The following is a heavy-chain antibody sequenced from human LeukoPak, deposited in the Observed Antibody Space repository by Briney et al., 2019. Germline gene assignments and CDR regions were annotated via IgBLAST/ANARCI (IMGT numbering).Heavy chain of an antibody. D-gene: IGHD6-19*01. CDR1: CGSISNHS. CDR3: TRGQWLDVWDF. Sequence: SETPSPTRTVPCGSISNHSWSWIWQPAGKGLEWIGHIQNRGSTNYNPSLRSRVTVSVDAPNNQFSLKLDSVTAADTAVYYCTRGQWLDVWDFWGQGTLVTVSS. CDR2: IQNRGST. J-gene: IGHJ4*02. V-gene: IGHV4-4*07.